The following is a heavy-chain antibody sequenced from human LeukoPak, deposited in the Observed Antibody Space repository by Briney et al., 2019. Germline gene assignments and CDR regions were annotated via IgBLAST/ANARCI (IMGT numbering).Heavy chain of an antibody. CDR3: ATDGSGSFDY. J-gene: IGHJ4*02. CDR1: GFTFSSSG. CDR2: ISYDGSNK. V-gene: IGHV3-30*03. D-gene: IGHD3-10*01. Sequence: PGGSLRLSCAASGFTFSSSGMHWVRQAPGKGLEWVAVISYDGSNKYYADSVKGRFTISRDNYKNTLYLQMNSLRAEDTAVCYCATDGSGSFDYWGQGTLVTVSS.